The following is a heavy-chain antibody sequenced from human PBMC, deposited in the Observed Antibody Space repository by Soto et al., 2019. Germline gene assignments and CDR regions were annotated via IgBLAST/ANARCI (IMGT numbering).Heavy chain of an antibody. V-gene: IGHV3-7*01. CDR2: IKQDGSEK. CDR1: GFTFSSYW. CDR3: ARRLFGVVRTHYFDY. D-gene: IGHD3-3*01. J-gene: IGHJ4*02. Sequence: GGSLRLSCAASGFTFSSYWMSWVRQAPGKGLEWVADIKQDGSEKYYVDSVKGRFTISRDNAKNSLFLQMNSLRVEDTAVYYCARRLFGVVRTHYFDYWGQGTLVTVSS.